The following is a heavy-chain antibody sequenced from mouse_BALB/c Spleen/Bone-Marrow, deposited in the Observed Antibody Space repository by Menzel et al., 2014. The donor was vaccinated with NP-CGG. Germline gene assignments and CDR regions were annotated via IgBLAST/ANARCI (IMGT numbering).Heavy chain of an antibody. Sequence: VQGVESGAELVRPGTSVKVSCKASGYAFTNYLIEWVKQRPGQGLEWIGVINPGSGGTNYNEKFKGKATLTADKSSSTAYMQLSSLTSDGSAVYFCARGDYRSYYFDYWGQGTTLTVSS. CDR2: INPGSGGT. CDR1: GYAFTNYL. D-gene: IGHD2-14*01. J-gene: IGHJ2*01. CDR3: ARGDYRSYYFDY. V-gene: IGHV1-54*01.